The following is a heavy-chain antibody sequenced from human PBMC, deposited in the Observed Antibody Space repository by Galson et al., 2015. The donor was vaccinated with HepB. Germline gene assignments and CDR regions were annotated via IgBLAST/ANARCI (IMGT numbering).Heavy chain of an antibody. V-gene: IGHV3-11*01. CDR2: TSPSGSDV. CDR1: GFTFSDYY. CDR3: AKDILEAGLFFDY. J-gene: IGHJ4*02. Sequence: SLRLSCAASGFTFSDYYMSWIRQAPGKGLEWVSYTSPSGSDVYYADSVKGRFSISRDNAKSLLYLQMDSLRAEDTAVYYCAKDILEAGLFFDYWGQGTLVTVSS. D-gene: IGHD6-19*01.